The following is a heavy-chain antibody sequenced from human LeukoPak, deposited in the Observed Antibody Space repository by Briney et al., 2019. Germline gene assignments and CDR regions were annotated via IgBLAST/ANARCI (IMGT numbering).Heavy chain of an antibody. J-gene: IGHJ4*02. CDR1: GFIFSNYG. D-gene: IGHD6-13*01. CDR2: ISGGGGET. V-gene: IGHV3-23*01. Sequence: GGSLRLSCAASGFIFSNYGMSWVRQAPGKGLEWVSDISGGGGETHYADSVKGRFTISRDHSKNMLYLQVSSLRPDDTAVYYCAKDRDPGIAAPGTFDYWGQGTLVTVSS. CDR3: AKDRDPGIAAPGTFDY.